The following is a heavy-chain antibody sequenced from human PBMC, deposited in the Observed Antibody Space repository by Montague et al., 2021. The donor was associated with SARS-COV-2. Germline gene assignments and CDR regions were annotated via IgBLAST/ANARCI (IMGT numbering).Heavy chain of an antibody. CDR1: GGSFSDYH. D-gene: IGHD1-1*01. CDR2: INYGGST. Sequence: SETLSLTCAVYGGSFSDYHWTWTRQSPGGGLEWIGQINYGGSTKYNPSLRSRVTISIDTSKNQFSLKLTSVTAADTAVYHCARGAPGYWGQGTLVTVSS. CDR3: ARGAPGY. V-gene: IGHV4-34*01. J-gene: IGHJ4*02.